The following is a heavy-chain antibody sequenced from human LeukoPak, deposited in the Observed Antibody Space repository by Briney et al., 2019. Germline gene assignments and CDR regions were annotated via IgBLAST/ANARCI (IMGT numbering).Heavy chain of an antibody. CDR1: GFTFSNAW. V-gene: IGHV3-15*01. CDR3: ISGGGTADY. Sequence: PGGSLRLSCAASGFTFSNAWMNWMGWVRQAPGKGLEWVGLTKIKTDDGTPDYAALVKGRVTISRDDSKNTVYFEMNSLETEDTAVYYCISGGGTADYWGQGTLVSVSS. D-gene: IGHD1-1*01. CDR2: TKIKTDDGTP. J-gene: IGHJ4*02.